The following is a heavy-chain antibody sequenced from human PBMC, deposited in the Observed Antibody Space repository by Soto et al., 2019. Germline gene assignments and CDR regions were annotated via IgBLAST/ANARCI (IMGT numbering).Heavy chain of an antibody. V-gene: IGHV3-30*18. D-gene: IGHD4-17*01. CDR1: GFTFSSFG. J-gene: IGHJ4*02. CDR3: AKEGVGTTVGTSHGIGDF. CDR2: ISYDENSK. Sequence: QVHLVESGGGVVQPGRSLRLSCAASGFTFSSFGMHWVRQAPGKGLEWVAVISYDENSKYYAESVTGRFTISRDNSKNRLYLEMNSLRAEDTALYYCAKEGVGTTVGTSHGIGDFWGQGTLVTVSS.